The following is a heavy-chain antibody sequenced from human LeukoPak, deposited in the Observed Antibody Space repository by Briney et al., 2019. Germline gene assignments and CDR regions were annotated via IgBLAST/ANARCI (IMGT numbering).Heavy chain of an antibody. V-gene: IGHV1-69*13. CDR1: GATFSSYA. CDR2: IIPIFGTA. Sequence: ASVKVSCKASGATFSSYAISWVRQAPGQGLEWMGGIIPIFGTANYAQKFQGRVTITADESTSTAYMELSSLRSEDTAVYYCARDLSRKAAAGTGYFDYWGQGTLVTVSS. D-gene: IGHD6-13*01. CDR3: ARDLSRKAAAGTGYFDY. J-gene: IGHJ4*02.